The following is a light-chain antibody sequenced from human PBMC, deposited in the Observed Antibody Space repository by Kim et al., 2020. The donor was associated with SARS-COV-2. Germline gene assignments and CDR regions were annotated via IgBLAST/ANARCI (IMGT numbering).Light chain of an antibody. J-gene: IGKJ1*01. CDR2: GAS. CDR3: QQSNNWPRT. Sequence: VSRGERATLSCRASQSVSSNLAWYQQKPGQAPRLLIYGASTRATGIPARFSGSGSGTDFTLTISSLQPEDVAVYYCQQSNNWPRTFGHGTKVDIK. CDR1: QSVSSN. V-gene: IGKV3-15*01.